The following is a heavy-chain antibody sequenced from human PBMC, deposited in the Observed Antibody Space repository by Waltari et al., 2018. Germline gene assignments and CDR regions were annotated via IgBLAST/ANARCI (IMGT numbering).Heavy chain of an antibody. CDR1: GGSISSHY. Sequence: QVQLQESGPGLVKPSETLSLTCTVSGGSISSHYWSWIRQPPGKGLEWIGYSYYSGSTNYNPSLRSRVTISVDTSKNQFSLKLSSVTAADTAVYYCARVAEWLPYWYFDLWGRGTLVTVSS. V-gene: IGHV4-59*11. CDR2: SYYSGST. CDR3: ARVAEWLPYWYFDL. D-gene: IGHD3-3*01. J-gene: IGHJ2*01.